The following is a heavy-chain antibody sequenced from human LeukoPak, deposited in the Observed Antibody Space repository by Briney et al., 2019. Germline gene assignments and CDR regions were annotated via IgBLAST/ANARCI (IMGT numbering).Heavy chain of an antibody. CDR3: AKDYNPDLIHYFDY. D-gene: IGHD3-10*01. Sequence: GGSLRLSCAASGFTFDDYGMSWVRQAPGKGLDWVSGINWNGGNTGYADSEKGRFTISRDNAKNSLYLQMNSLRAEDTAVYYCAKDYNPDLIHYFDYWGQGTLVTVSS. CDR1: GFTFDDYG. V-gene: IGHV3-20*04. CDR2: INWNGGNT. J-gene: IGHJ4*02.